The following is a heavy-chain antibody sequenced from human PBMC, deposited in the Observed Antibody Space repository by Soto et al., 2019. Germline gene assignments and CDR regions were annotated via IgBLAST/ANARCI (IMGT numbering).Heavy chain of an antibody. CDR3: ARETKVEDCTGANCASDWYFDL. Sequence: EVQVVESGGGLVQPGGSLRLSCAASGFTVSTKCMTWVRQAPGKVLEWVSVIYGGDSTYYADSVKGRFTISRDNSKNTVYLQMNSLRAEDTAVYYCARETKVEDCTGANCASDWYFDLWGRGTLVTVYS. D-gene: IGHD2-8*02. J-gene: IGHJ2*01. CDR2: IYGGDST. V-gene: IGHV3-66*01. CDR1: GFTVSTKC.